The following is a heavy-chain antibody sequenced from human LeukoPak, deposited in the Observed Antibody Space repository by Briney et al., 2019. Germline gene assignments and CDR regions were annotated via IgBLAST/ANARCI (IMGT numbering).Heavy chain of an antibody. D-gene: IGHD3-10*01. CDR1: GGSFSGYY. Sequence: SETLSLTCAVYGGSFSGYYWSWIRQPPGKGLEWIGEINHSGSTNYNPSLKSRVTISVDTSKNQFSLKLSSVTAADTAVYYCARPAGSYYYYYYMDVWGKGTTVTISS. V-gene: IGHV4-34*01. CDR3: ARPAGSYYYYYYMDV. CDR2: INHSGST. J-gene: IGHJ6*03.